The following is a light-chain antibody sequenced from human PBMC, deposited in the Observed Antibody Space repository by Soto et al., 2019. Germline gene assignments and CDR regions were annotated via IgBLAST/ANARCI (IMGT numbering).Light chain of an antibody. Sequence: DIQMTQSPSSLSASVGDRVTITCQASQDISNYLNWYQQKPGKAPKLLIYDASTLETGVPSRFRGSGCGTDFTFTISSLQPEDIATYYCQQYDNLPLTFGGGTKVEIK. CDR3: QQYDNLPLT. CDR1: QDISNY. CDR2: DAS. V-gene: IGKV1-33*01. J-gene: IGKJ4*01.